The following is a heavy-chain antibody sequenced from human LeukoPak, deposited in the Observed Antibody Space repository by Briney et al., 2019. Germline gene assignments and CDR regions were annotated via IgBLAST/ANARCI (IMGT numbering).Heavy chain of an antibody. J-gene: IGHJ4*02. V-gene: IGHV3-21*01. CDR2: ISSSSSYI. Sequence: GGSLRLSCAASGFTFSSYSMNWVRQAPGKGLEWVSSISSSSSYIYYADSAKGRFTISRDNAKNSLYLQMNSLRAEDTAVYYCAHYGSGSYYRDYWGQGTLVTDSS. CDR3: AHYGSGSYYRDY. D-gene: IGHD3-10*01. CDR1: GFTFSSYS.